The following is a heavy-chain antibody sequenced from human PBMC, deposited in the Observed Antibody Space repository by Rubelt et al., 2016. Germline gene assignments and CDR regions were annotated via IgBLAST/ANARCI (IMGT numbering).Heavy chain of an antibody. CDR2: IRGSGGTT. CDR3: AREGVGATGLDY. CDR1: GFSFSSCA. J-gene: IGHJ4*01. D-gene: IGHD1-26*01. V-gene: IGHV3-23*04. Sequence: EVQLVESGGGLVQPGGSLKLSCAAFGFSFSSCAMSWVRQAPGKGLEWVSRIRGSGGTTHYADSVKCRFPVSRDNSKNTLYLQMNSRRAEDTAVYYCAREGVGATGLDYWGQGTLVTGSS.